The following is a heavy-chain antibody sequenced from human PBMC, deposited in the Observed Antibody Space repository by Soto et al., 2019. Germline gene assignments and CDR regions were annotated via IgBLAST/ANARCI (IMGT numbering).Heavy chain of an antibody. D-gene: IGHD4-17*01. J-gene: IGHJ3*02. CDR1: GFTFTTYA. V-gene: IGHV3-23*01. CDR2: LSGGGGSI. Sequence: GGSLRLSCAASGFTFTTYAMSWVRQAPGKGLEWVSGLSGGGGSIYYADSVKGRFTISRDNSKNTLYLQMNSLRVEDTAVFYCARDRDDYENPDSFDSWGQGTLVTVSS. CDR3: ARDRDDYENPDSFDS.